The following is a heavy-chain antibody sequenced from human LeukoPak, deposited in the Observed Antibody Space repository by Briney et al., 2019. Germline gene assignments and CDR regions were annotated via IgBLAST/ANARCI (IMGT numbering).Heavy chain of an antibody. D-gene: IGHD1-26*01. J-gene: IGHJ6*01. CDR2: IDGSGDNT. CDR3: AKMKGHPLPKYYMDV. Sequence: PGGSLRLSCAASRFTFGMTWVRQAPGEGLEWVSSIDGSGDNTYYADSVKGRFTISRDNSRDTLYLEMNSLRAEDTAIYYCAKMKGHPLPKYYMDVWGQGTTVTVSS. V-gene: IGHV3-23*01. CDR1: RFTFG.